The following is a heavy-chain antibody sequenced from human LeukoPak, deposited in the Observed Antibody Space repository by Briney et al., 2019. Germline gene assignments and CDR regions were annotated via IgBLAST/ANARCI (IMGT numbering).Heavy chain of an antibody. J-gene: IGHJ4*02. V-gene: IGHV1-2*02. CDR1: GYTFTGYY. CDR3: ARDGTGVYNLVQY. CDR2: INPNSGGT. D-gene: IGHD5-24*01. Sequence: GASVKVSCKASGYTFTGYYMHWVRQAPGQGLEWMGWINPNSGGTNYAQKFQGRVTMTRDTSNSAVYMELSRLRSDDTAVYYCARDGTGVYNLVQYWGQGTLVTVSS.